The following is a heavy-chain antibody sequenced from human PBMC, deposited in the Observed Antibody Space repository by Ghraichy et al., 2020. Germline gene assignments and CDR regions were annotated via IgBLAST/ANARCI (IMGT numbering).Heavy chain of an antibody. Sequence: GSLSLTCTVSGGSISSHYWSWIRQPPGKGLEWIGHVDYRGSTNYNPSLKSRVTISGDTSKNQCSLKLSSVTAADTAVYYCASHAPILRYGMDVWGPGTTVTVSS. CDR1: GGSISSHY. V-gene: IGHV4-59*11. J-gene: IGHJ6*02. CDR2: VDYRGST. CDR3: ASHAPILRYGMDV.